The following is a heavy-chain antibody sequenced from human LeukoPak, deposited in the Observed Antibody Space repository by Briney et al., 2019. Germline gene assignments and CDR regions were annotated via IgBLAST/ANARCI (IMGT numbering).Heavy chain of an antibody. CDR2: ISGSGGST. V-gene: IGHV3-23*01. D-gene: IGHD3-16*01. CDR3: AKFIGLRIVGELGLHF. Sequence: GGSLRLSCAASGFTFTSCAMSWVRQAPGKGLEWVSTISGSGGSTYYADSVRGRFTISRDNSKNTLHLQMNRLRAEDTAVYHCAKFIGLRIVGELGLHFWGQGTLVSVSS. J-gene: IGHJ4*02. CDR1: GFTFTSCA.